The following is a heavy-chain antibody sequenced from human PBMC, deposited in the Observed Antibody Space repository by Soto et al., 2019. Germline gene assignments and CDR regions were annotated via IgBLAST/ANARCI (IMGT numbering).Heavy chain of an antibody. CDR3: AKYRRTDAEGYTFDY. CDR2: IYYSGNT. J-gene: IGHJ4*02. CDR1: GDSISGYC. D-gene: IGHD2-15*01. V-gene: IGHV4-59*01. Sequence: SETLSLTCTVSGDSISGYCWSWIRQPPGKGLQWIGYIYYSGNTNYNPSLKGRVTMSVDTSKNQFSLQVSSVTAADTAVYFCAKYRRTDAEGYTFDYWGQGALVTASS.